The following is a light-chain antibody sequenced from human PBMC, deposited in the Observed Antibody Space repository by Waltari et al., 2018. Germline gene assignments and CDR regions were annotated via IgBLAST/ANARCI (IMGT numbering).Light chain of an antibody. J-gene: IGLJ1*01. CDR1: SNAVGRYNI. Sequence: QSALTQPASVSGSPGQSITISCTGTSNAVGRYNIFAWYQQHPGKAPKLIIYEANKRPSGISNRLSGSKSGNTASLTISGLEAEDEAEYYCCSYAGSIFVFGTGTKVTVL. CDR3: CSYAGSIFV. CDR2: EAN. V-gene: IGLV2-23*01.